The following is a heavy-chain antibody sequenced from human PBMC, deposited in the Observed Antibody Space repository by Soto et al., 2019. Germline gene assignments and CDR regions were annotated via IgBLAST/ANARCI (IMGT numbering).Heavy chain of an antibody. CDR1: GFIFSSYS. CDR2: ISSSSDTI. CDR3: ARDPRYCSGGNCYSSYYYYYLDV. V-gene: IGHV3-48*01. J-gene: IGHJ6*03. D-gene: IGHD2-15*01. Sequence: EVQLVESGGGLVQPGGSLRLSCAASGFIFSSYSMNWVRQAPGKGLEWVSYISSSSDTIYYADSVKGRFTISRDNAKNSLYLQMNSLVAEDTAVYYCARDPRYCSGGNCYSSYYYYYLDVWGIGTTVTVSS.